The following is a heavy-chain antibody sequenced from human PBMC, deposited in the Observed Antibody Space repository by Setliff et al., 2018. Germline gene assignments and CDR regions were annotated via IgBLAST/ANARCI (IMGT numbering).Heavy chain of an antibody. V-gene: IGHV3-72*01. J-gene: IGHJ4*02. D-gene: IGHD2-21*02. CDR2: IRNKDNSYTT. Sequence: PGGSLRLSCAASGFTFRSYWMSWVRQAPGKGLEWVGRIRNKDNSYTTEYAASVKGRFTISRDDSRNTLYLQMNSLKTEDTAVYYCTTGSVCVGDCYSGRLNYWGQGTLVTVSS. CDR1: GFTFRSYW. CDR3: TTGSVCVGDCYSGRLNY.